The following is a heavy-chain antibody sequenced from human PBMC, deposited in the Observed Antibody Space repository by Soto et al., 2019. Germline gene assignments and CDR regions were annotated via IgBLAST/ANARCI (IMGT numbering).Heavy chain of an antibody. CDR3: AREGLRRGALDY. CDR1: GGSLNNYA. J-gene: IGHJ4*02. CDR2: IIPAFGTP. D-gene: IGHD6-6*01. V-gene: IGHV1-69*01. Sequence: QVQLVQSGAEVKKPGSSVKVSFAASGGSLNNYAVSWVRRTPGQGFEWLGEIIPAFGTPNYAQKFQDRVTITADVLTNTVFMELSSLRSEDTAEYYCAREGLRRGALDYWGQGSLVTVSS.